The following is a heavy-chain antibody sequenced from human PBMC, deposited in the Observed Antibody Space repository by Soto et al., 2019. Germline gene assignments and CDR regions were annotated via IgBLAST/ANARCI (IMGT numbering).Heavy chain of an antibody. V-gene: IGHV1-3*04. CDR1: GYTFSSHV. Sequence: GASVKVSCKASGYTFSSHVMHWVRQAPGQRLEWMGWINTGNGNTKYSQKFQGRATITRDTSASTAYMELSSLRSEDTAVYHCAREKGWEQLLGAFDIWGQGTMVTVSS. D-gene: IGHD1-1*01. CDR3: AREKGWEQLLGAFDI. J-gene: IGHJ3*02. CDR2: INTGNGNT.